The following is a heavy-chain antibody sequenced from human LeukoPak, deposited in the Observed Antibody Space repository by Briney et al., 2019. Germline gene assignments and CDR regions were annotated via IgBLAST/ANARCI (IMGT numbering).Heavy chain of an antibody. Sequence: GGTLRLSCTASGFTFSSYGMSWVRQAPGKGLEWVSGISGSGGSTYYADSVKGRFTISRDNSKNTLYLQMNSLRAEDTAVYYCAKAGTTYYYYYMDVWGKGTTVTISS. CDR2: ISGSGGST. V-gene: IGHV3-23*01. J-gene: IGHJ6*03. CDR3: AKAGTTYYYYYMDV. CDR1: GFTFSSYG. D-gene: IGHD4-17*01.